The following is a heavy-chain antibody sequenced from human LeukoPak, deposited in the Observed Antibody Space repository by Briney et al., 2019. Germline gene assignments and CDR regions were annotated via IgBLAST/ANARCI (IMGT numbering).Heavy chain of an antibody. D-gene: IGHD7-27*01. CDR1: GGSFSGYY. CDR3: ARPRLGYYYYMDA. CDR2: INHSGST. V-gene: IGHV4-34*01. Sequence: PSETLSLTCAVYGGSFSGYYWSWIRQPPGKGLEWIGEINHSGSTNYNPSLKSRVTISVDTSKNQFSLKLSSVTAADTAVYYCARPRLGYYYYMDAWGKGTTVTISS. J-gene: IGHJ6*03.